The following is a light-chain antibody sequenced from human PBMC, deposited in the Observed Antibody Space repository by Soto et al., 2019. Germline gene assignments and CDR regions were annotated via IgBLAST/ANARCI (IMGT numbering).Light chain of an antibody. J-gene: IGKJ1*01. CDR2: GAS. V-gene: IGKV3-15*01. CDR1: QGVSID. Sequence: EIVMTQSPATLSVSPGERATLSCRASQGVSIDLAWYRQTPGQAPRLLIYGASTRATGIPVRFSGSASGTEFTLTISSLQSEDFTVYYCQQYNKWPLTFGQGTKVDIK. CDR3: QQYNKWPLT.